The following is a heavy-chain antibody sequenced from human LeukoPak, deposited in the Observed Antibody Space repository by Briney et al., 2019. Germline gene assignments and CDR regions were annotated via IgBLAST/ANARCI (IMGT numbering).Heavy chain of an antibody. Sequence: GGSLGLSCAASGFTLSSYAMSWVRQAPGKGLEWVSAISGSGGSTYYADSVKGRFTISRDNSKNTLYLQMNSLRAEDTAVYYCAKDVEDCSSTSCYNTENYYMDVWGKGTTVTVSS. V-gene: IGHV3-23*01. CDR1: GFTLSSYA. CDR2: ISGSGGST. J-gene: IGHJ6*03. CDR3: AKDVEDCSSTSCYNTENYYMDV. D-gene: IGHD2-2*02.